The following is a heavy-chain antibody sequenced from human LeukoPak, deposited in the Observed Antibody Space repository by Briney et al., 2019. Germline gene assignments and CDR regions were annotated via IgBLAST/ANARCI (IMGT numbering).Heavy chain of an antibody. J-gene: IGHJ4*02. V-gene: IGHV3-66*01. D-gene: IGHD6-13*01. Sequence: GGSLRLSCAASGFTVSSNYMSWVRQAPGKGLEWVSVIYSGGSTYYADSVKGRFTISRDNAKNSLYLQMNSLRAEDTAVYYCAREGLPQQLAPDYWGQGTLVTVSS. CDR2: IYSGGST. CDR1: GFTVSSNY. CDR3: AREGLPQQLAPDY.